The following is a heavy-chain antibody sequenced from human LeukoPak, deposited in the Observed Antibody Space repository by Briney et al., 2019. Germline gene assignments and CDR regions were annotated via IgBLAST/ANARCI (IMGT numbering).Heavy chain of an antibody. V-gene: IGHV4-39*01. CDR1: GASITSSNYY. CDR3: ARGIWEPSYYYYMDV. Sequence: SETLSLTCTVSGASITSSNYYWLWLRQPPGKGLEWIGSIYYTGTTYYNLSLKSRVTISVDTSKYQCSLKLNYVTAADTAVYYCARGIWEPSYYYYMDVWGKGTTVTVSS. J-gene: IGHJ6*03. D-gene: IGHD1-26*01. CDR2: IYYTGTT.